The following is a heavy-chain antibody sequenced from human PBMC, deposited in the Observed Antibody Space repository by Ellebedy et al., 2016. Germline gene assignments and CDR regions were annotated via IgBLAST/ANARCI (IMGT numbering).Heavy chain of an antibody. CDR2: IRADSST. J-gene: IGHJ4*02. Sequence: GESLKISXAASGFTFSSYAMTWVRQAPGKGLEWVSAIRADSSTVYADSVKGRFTISRDNSKNTQYLQMNSLRAEDTAIYYCAKGSSDWYFDCWGQGILVTVSS. V-gene: IGHV3-23*01. CDR1: GFTFSSYA. CDR3: AKGSSDWYFDC. D-gene: IGHD6-19*01.